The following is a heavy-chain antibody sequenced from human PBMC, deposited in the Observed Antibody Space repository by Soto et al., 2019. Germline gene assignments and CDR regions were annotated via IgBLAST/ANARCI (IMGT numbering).Heavy chain of an antibody. Sequence: LRLSCAASGFTFSRYWMAWVRQAPVKGLEWVANINQDVSQKLYVDSVRGRFTISRDNAKNSVYLQMNNLRADDTAVYYCAKIGYNDCDCDYCGQGTMVSVSS. D-gene: IGHD2-21*02. CDR1: GFTFSRYW. V-gene: IGHV3-7*01. CDR2: INQDVSQK. J-gene: IGHJ4*02. CDR3: AKIGYNDCDCDY.